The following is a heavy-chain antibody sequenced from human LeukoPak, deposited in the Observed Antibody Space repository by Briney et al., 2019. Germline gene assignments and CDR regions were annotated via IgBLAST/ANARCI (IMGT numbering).Heavy chain of an antibody. CDR3: ARLSGSSDAFDI. Sequence: ASVKVSCKASGYTFTSYDINWVRQATGQGLEWMGWMNPNSGNTGYAQKFQGRVTMTRNTSISTAYMELSSLRSEDTAVYYCARLSGSSDAFDIWGQGTMVTVSS. CDR1: GYTFTSYD. J-gene: IGHJ3*02. D-gene: IGHD1-26*01. CDR2: MNPNSGNT. V-gene: IGHV1-8*01.